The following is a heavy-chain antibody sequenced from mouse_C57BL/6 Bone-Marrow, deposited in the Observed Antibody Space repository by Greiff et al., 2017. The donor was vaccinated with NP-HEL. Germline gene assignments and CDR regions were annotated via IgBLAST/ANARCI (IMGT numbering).Heavy chain of an antibody. J-gene: IGHJ2*01. CDR1: GYSITSGYY. V-gene: IGHV3-6*01. CDR2: ISYDGSN. D-gene: IGHD1-1*01. CDR3: GYGSSYFDY. Sequence: EVQLQQSGPGLVKPSQSLSLTCSVTGYSITSGYYWNWIRQFPGNKLEWMGYISYDGSNNYNPSLKNRISITRDTSKNQFFLKLNSVTTEDTATYYCGYGSSYFDYWGQGTTLTVSS.